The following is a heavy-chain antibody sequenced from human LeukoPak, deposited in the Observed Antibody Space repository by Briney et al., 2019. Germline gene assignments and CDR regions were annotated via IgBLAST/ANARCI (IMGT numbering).Heavy chain of an antibody. CDR2: ISSSSSYI. CDR1: GSTFSSYS. J-gene: IGHJ6*02. Sequence: GGSLRLSCAASGSTFSSYSMNWVRQAPGKGLEWVSSISSSSSYIYYADSVKGRFTISIDNAKNSLYLQMNSLRAEDTAVYYCARGSIVGAVGPDVYYYYGMDVWGQGTTVTVSS. D-gene: IGHD1-26*01. V-gene: IGHV3-21*01. CDR3: ARGSIVGAVGPDVYYYYGMDV.